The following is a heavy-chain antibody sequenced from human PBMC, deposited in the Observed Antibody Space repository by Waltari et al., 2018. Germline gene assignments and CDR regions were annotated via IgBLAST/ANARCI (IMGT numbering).Heavy chain of an antibody. CDR1: GFTFSSFW. V-gene: IGHV3-74*01. CDR3: TRDSPSWI. Sequence: EGQLVESGGGLVQPGGSLKLSCAASGFTFSSFWMHWVRQVPGQGLVWVSRSNSEWSDTSYADSVRGRFTVSRDNAKNMAYLQMNSLRAEDTAIYYCTRDSPSWIWGQGTMVSVSS. J-gene: IGHJ3*02. CDR2: SNSEWSDT.